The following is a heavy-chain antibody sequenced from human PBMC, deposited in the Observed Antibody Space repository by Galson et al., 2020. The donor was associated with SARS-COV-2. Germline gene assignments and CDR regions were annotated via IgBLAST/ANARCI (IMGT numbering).Heavy chain of an antibody. Sequence: GESLKISCAASGFTFSDYYMSWIRQAPGKGLEWISYISGSGTTIYYADSVKGRFTISRDNAENSLYLQMNSLRAEDTAVYYCARDPGGWNHCYDGSDSYYWGQGTLVTVSA. D-gene: IGHD3-22*01. CDR2: ISGSGTTI. CDR3: ARDPGGWNHCYDGSDSYY. J-gene: IGHJ4*02. CDR1: GFTFSDYY. V-gene: IGHV3-11*01.